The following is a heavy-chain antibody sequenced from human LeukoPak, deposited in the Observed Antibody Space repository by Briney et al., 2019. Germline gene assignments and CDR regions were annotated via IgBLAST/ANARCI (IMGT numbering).Heavy chain of an antibody. D-gene: IGHD6-6*01. CDR1: GGSFSGYY. CDR2: INHSGST. J-gene: IGHJ6*03. Sequence: SETLSLTCAVYGGSFSGYYWSWIRQPPGKGLEWIGEINHSGSTNYNPSLKSRVTISVDTSKNQFSLKLSSVTAADTAVYYCARGREQLVYVYYYYYMDVWGKGTTVTVSS. CDR3: ARGREQLVYVYYYYYMDV. V-gene: IGHV4-34*01.